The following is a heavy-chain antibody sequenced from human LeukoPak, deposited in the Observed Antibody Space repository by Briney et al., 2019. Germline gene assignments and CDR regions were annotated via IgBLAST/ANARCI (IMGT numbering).Heavy chain of an antibody. CDR2: FAASGNS. V-gene: IGHV4-61*02. CDR3: ARGGFSGSGYNWFDP. CDR1: GDSISSDDYY. Sequence: SETLSLTCTVSGDSISSDDYYWSWIRQPAGKGLEWIGRFAASGNSNYNPSLKSRLTISVDTSKNQFSLKLTSVTAADTAVYYCARGGFSGSGYNWFDPWGQGTLVTVSS. D-gene: IGHD3-10*01. J-gene: IGHJ5*02.